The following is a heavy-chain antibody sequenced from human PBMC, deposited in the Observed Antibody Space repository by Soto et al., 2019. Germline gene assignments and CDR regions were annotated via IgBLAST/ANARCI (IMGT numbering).Heavy chain of an antibody. Sequence: QVQLVESGGGVVQPGRSLRLSCAASGFTFSSYAMHWVRQAPGKGLEWVAVISYDGSNKYYADSVKGRFTISRDNSKNTLYLQMNSLRAEDTAVYYCARDETVYANNWFDPWGQGTLVTVSS. V-gene: IGHV3-30-3*01. CDR3: ARDETVYANNWFDP. CDR1: GFTFSSYA. D-gene: IGHD2-8*01. J-gene: IGHJ5*02. CDR2: ISYDGSNK.